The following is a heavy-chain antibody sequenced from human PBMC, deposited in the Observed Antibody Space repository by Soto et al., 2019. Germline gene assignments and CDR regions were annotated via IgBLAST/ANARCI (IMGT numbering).Heavy chain of an antibody. CDR3: ARVYTIFGVVGAFDI. J-gene: IGHJ3*02. CDR1: GYTFTSYA. D-gene: IGHD3-3*01. CDR2: INAGNGNT. Sequence: ASVKVSCKASGYTFTSYAMHWVRQAPGQRLEWMGWINAGNGNTKYSQKFQGRVTITRDTSASTAYMELSSLRSEDTAVYYCARVYTIFGVVGAFDIWGQGTMVTV. V-gene: IGHV1-3*01.